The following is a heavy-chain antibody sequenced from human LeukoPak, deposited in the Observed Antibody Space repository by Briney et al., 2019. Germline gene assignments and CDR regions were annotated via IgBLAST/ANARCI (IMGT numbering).Heavy chain of an antibody. CDR1: GFTFSSYA. CDR2: ISSNGGST. V-gene: IGHV3-64*01. CDR3: ARDYYDSSGYYYEPYNWFDP. D-gene: IGHD3-22*01. Sequence: PGGSLRLSCAASGFTFSSYAMHWVRQAPGKGLEYVSAISSNGGSTYYANSVKGRFTISRDNSKNTLYLQMGSLRAEDMAVYYCARDYYDSSGYYYEPYNWFDPWGQGTLVTVSS. J-gene: IGHJ5*02.